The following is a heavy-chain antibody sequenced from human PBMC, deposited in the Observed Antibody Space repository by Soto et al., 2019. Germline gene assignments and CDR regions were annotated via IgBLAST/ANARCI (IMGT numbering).Heavy chain of an antibody. CDR2: INPNSGGT. D-gene: IGHD5-18*01. V-gene: IGHV1-2*04. J-gene: IGHJ4*02. CDR1: GYTFTGYY. CDR3: ATSRGYTYGNQGFDY. Sequence: ASEKVSCKASGYTFTGYYMHWVRQAPGQGLEWMGWINPNSGGTNYAQKFQGWVTMTRDTSISTAYMELSRLRSDDTAVYYCATSRGYTYGNQGFDYWGQGTLVTVSS.